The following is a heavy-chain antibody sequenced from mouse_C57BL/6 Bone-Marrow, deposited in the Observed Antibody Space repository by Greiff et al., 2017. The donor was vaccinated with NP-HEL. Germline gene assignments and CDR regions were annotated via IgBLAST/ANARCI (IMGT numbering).Heavy chain of an antibody. Sequence: EVQLQQSGAELVKPGASVKLSCTASGFNIKDYYMHWVKQRTEQGLEWIGRIDPEDGETKYAPKFQGKATITADTSSNTAYLQLSSLASEHTTVYYCARSSDYGSSLYWYFDVWGTGTTVTVSS. J-gene: IGHJ1*03. D-gene: IGHD1-1*01. V-gene: IGHV14-2*01. CDR3: ARSSDYGSSLYWYFDV. CDR1: GFNIKDYY. CDR2: IDPEDGET.